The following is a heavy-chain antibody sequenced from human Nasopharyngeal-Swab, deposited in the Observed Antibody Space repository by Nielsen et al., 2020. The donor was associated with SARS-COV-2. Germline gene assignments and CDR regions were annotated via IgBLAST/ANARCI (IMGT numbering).Heavy chain of an antibody. Sequence: GESLKISCAASGFTFSSYDMHWVRQATGKGLEWVSAIGTAGDTYYPGSVKGRFTISRENAKNSLYLQMSSLRAGDTAVYYCARAGVATSYYYYYGMDVWGQGTTVTVSS. D-gene: IGHD5-12*01. CDR2: IGTAGDT. CDR3: ARAGVATSYYYYYGMDV. V-gene: IGHV3-13*01. J-gene: IGHJ6*02. CDR1: GFTFSSYD.